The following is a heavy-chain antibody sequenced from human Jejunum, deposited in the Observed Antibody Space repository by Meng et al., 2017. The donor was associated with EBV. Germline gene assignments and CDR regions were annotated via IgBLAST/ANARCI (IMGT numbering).Heavy chain of an antibody. Sequence: LLGSGGGLVQPGGSLRLSCAASGFTFSSYSMSWVRQAPGKGLEWVSTVSGSGGNTYYADSVKGRFTISRDISKNTLYLQMNSLTAEDTAIYYCAKLLKYWGQGTLVTVSS. V-gene: IGHV3-23*01. J-gene: IGHJ4*02. CDR3: AKLLKY. CDR1: GFTFSSYS. CDR2: VSGSGGNT.